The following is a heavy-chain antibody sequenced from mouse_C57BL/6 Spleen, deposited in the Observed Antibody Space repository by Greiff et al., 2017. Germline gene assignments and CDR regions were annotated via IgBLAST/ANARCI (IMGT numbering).Heavy chain of an antibody. J-gene: IGHJ2*01. CDR1: GFSLTSYG. Sequence: VKVVESGPGLVQPSQSLSITCTVSGFSLTSYGVHWVRQSPGKGLEWLGVIWSGGSTDYNAAFISRLSISKDNSKSQVFFKMNSLQADDTAIYYCAITTVVADYWGQGTTLTVSS. V-gene: IGHV2-2*01. CDR3: AITTVVADY. D-gene: IGHD1-1*01. CDR2: IWSGGST.